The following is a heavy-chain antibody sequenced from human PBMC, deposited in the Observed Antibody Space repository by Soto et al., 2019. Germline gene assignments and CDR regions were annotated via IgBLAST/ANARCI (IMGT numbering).Heavy chain of an antibody. CDR1: GFTFSSFA. CDR3: ARARIAVAGYDY. Sequence: LRLSCAASGFTFSSFAMSWVRQAPGKGLVWVSRINSDGSSTSYADSVKGRFTISRDNAKNTLYLQMNSLRAEDTAVYYCARARIAVAGYDYWGQGTLVTVSS. D-gene: IGHD6-19*01. J-gene: IGHJ4*02. CDR2: INSDGSST. V-gene: IGHV3-74*01.